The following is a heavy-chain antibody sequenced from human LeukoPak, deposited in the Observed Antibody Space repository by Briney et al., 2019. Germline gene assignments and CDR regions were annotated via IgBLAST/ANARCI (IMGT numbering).Heavy chain of an antibody. V-gene: IGHV4-34*01. CDR3: ARVAVGAPYFDY. J-gene: IGHJ4*02. Sequence: SETLSLTCAVYGGSFSGYYWGWIRQPPGKGLEWIGEINHSGSTNYNPSLKSRVTISVDTSKNQFSLKLSSVTAADTAVYYCARVAVGAPYFDYWGQGTLVTVSS. D-gene: IGHD1-26*01. CDR2: INHSGST. CDR1: GGSFSGYY.